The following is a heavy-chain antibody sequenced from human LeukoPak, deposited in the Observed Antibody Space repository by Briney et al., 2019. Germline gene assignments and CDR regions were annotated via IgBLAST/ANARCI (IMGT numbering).Heavy chain of an antibody. CDR3: ARDYYDSSGYYEGAFDI. CDR1: GGSFSGYY. J-gene: IGHJ3*02. V-gene: IGHV4-34*01. D-gene: IGHD3-22*01. Sequence: SETLSLTCAVYGGSFSGYYWRWLRQPPGKGLEWGGEINHSGTTNYNPSIKSRVTISVDTSKNQFSLKLSSVTAADTAVYYCARDYYDSSGYYEGAFDIWGQGTMVTVSS. CDR2: INHSGTT.